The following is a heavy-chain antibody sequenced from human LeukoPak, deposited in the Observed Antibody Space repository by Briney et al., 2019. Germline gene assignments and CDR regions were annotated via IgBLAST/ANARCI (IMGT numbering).Heavy chain of an antibody. Sequence: VASVKVSCKASGGTFSSYAISWVRQAPGQGLEWMGRIIPILGIANYAQKFQGRVTITADKSTSTAYMELSSLRSEDTAVYYCARDRSDYYDSSGYVRDWGQGTLVTVSS. V-gene: IGHV1-69*04. CDR2: IIPILGIA. CDR1: GGTFSSYA. J-gene: IGHJ4*02. D-gene: IGHD3-22*01. CDR3: ARDRSDYYDSSGYVRD.